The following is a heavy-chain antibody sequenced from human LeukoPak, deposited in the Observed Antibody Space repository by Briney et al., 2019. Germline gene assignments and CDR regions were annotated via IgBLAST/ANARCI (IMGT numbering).Heavy chain of an antibody. Sequence: GGSLRLSCAASGFTFSSYSMNWVRQAPGKGLEWVSSISSSSSYIYYADSVKGRFTISRDNAKNSLYLQMNSLRAEDTAVYYCARDPTYYYDSGGPLPLYWGQGTLVTVSS. CDR2: ISSSSSYI. CDR3: ARDPTYYYDSGGPLPLY. CDR1: GFTFSSYS. V-gene: IGHV3-21*01. D-gene: IGHD3-22*01. J-gene: IGHJ4*02.